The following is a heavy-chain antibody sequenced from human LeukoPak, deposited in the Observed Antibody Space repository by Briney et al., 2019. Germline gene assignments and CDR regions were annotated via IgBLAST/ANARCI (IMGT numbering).Heavy chain of an antibody. D-gene: IGHD6-13*01. CDR2: IYSGGST. J-gene: IGHJ5*02. V-gene: IGHV3-66*01. CDR3: ARVRGRSSSPPFDP. CDR1: GFTVSSNY. Sequence: GGSLRLSCAASGFTVSSNYMSWVRQAPGKGLEWVSVIYSGGSTYYADSVKGRFTISRDNAKNSLYLQMNSLRAEDTAVYYCARVRGRSSSPPFDPWGQGTLVTVSS.